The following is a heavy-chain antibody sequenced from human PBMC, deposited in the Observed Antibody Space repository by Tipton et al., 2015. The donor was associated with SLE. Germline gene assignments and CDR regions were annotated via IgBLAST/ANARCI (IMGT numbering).Heavy chain of an antibody. Sequence: LRLSCAVYGGSFSGYYWSWIRQPPGKGLEWIGEINHSGSTNYNPSLKSRVTISVDTSKNQFPLKLSSVTAADTAVYYCARQGVDSGRYDDYWGQGTLVTVSS. D-gene: IGHD1-26*01. V-gene: IGHV4-34*01. CDR1: GGSFSGYY. CDR2: INHSGST. CDR3: ARQGVDSGRYDDY. J-gene: IGHJ4*02.